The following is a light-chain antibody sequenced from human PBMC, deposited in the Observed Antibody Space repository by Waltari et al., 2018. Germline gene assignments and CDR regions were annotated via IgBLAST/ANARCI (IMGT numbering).Light chain of an antibody. CDR1: QSISDNSNKRNY. J-gene: IGKJ2*01. Sequence: DIVMTQSPDSQAVSLGERATINCRSSQSISDNSNKRNYLTWYQQKAGQPPRLLISWASTRESGVPDRFSGSGSGTDFTLTISSLQAEDVAVYYCQQYYTAPYTFGQGAKLEIK. CDR3: QQYYTAPYT. V-gene: IGKV4-1*01. CDR2: WAS.